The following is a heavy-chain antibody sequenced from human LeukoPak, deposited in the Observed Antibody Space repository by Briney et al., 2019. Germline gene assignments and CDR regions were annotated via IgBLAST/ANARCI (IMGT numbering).Heavy chain of an antibody. V-gene: IGHV4-31*03. CDR3: ARIEGGGDSSGYYRSGSDY. Sequence: SETLSLTCTVSGGSISSGGYYWSWIRQHPGKGLEWIGYIYYSGSTYYNPSLKSRVTISVDTSKNQFSLKLSSVTAADTAVYYCARIEGGGDSSGYYRSGSDYWGQGTLVTASS. CDR1: GGSISSGGYY. D-gene: IGHD3-22*01. J-gene: IGHJ4*02. CDR2: IYYSGST.